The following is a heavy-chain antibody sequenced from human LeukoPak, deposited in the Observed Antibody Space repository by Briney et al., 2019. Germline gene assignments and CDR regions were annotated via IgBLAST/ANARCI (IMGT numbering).Heavy chain of an antibody. J-gene: IGHJ5*02. Sequence: PSEALSLTCIVSGDSMTNTNYYWGWVRQLPGKGLEWIGSMSYSGRNFYNPSLRSRVTISLDTSKNQFSLRLSSLTAADTAVYYCARVYFARFDPWGQGTLVTVSS. CDR3: ARVYFARFDP. V-gene: IGHV4-39*01. D-gene: IGHD3-9*01. CDR2: MSYSGRN. CDR1: GDSMTNTNYY.